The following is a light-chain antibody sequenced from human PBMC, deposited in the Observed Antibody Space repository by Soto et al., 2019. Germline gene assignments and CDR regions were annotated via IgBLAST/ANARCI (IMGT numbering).Light chain of an antibody. Sequence: QSALTQPASVSGSPGQSITISCTGTSSDVGGYDYVSWYQQYPGKAPKLIIYEVSDRPSGISNRFSGSKSGNTASLTISGLQAEDEADYYCSSYTTTRTRVFGGGTKLTVL. CDR2: EVS. J-gene: IGLJ3*02. CDR1: SSDVGGYDY. CDR3: SSYTTTRTRV. V-gene: IGLV2-14*01.